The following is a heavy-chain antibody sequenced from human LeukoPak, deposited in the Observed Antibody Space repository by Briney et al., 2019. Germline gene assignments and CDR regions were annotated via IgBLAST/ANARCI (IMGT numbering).Heavy chain of an antibody. CDR3: ATAHGDSVVNAFDI. CDR1: GYTLTVLS. CDR2: FDPEDGET. V-gene: IGHV1-24*01. D-gene: IGHD4-17*01. J-gene: IGHJ3*02. Sequence: GASVTVSFKVSGYTLTVLSMHWVRQAPGKGGEWMGGFDPEDGETIYAQKFQGRVTMTEDTSTDTAYMELSSLRSEDTAVYYCATAHGDSVVNAFDIWGQGTMVTVSS.